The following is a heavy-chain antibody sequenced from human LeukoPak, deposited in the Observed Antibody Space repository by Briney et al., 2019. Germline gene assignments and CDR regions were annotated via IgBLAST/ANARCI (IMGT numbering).Heavy chain of an antibody. CDR2: IRYDGNDK. V-gene: IGHV3-30*02. CDR3: AKDLMRDRWFGES. Sequence: GGSLRLSCAASGFPFSYYGIHWIRQAPDKGLEWVAFIRYDGNDKFYAESVNGRFTIPRDTYRNTLYLQMNSLRLEDTAVYYCAKDLMRDRWFGESWGQGTLVTVSS. D-gene: IGHD3-10*01. J-gene: IGHJ5*02. CDR1: GFPFSYYG.